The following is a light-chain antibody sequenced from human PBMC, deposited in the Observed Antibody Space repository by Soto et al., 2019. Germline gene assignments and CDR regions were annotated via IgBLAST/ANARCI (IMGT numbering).Light chain of an antibody. V-gene: IGKV3-20*01. Sequence: EIVLTQSPGTLSLSPGERATLSCRASQSVSSSYLAWYQQKPGQAPRLLIYGASSRATGIPDRFSGSGSGTDFALTISILEPEDFAVYYGQQYGNFTFGTGTKVDI. CDR1: QSVSSSY. CDR3: QQYGNFT. J-gene: IGKJ3*01. CDR2: GAS.